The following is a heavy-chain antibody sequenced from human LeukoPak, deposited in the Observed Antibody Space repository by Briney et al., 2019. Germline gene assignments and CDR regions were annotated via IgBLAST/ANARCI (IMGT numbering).Heavy chain of an antibody. J-gene: IGHJ4*02. V-gene: IGHV1-2*02. D-gene: IGHD1-1*01. Sequence: GASVKVSCKASGYTFTAYYIHWVRQAPGQGLEWMGWINPNTGGTNFAQRFQGRATMTRDTSINTAYMELSSLRSDDTAMYYCAREGAPQLSSYFDHWGQGTLVTVSS. CDR1: GYTFTAYY. CDR2: INPNTGGT. CDR3: AREGAPQLSSYFDH.